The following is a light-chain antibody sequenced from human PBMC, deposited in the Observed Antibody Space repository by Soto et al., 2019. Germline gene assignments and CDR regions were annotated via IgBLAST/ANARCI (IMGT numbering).Light chain of an antibody. J-gene: IGKJ5*01. CDR3: QQYGSSPT. Sequence: EIVLTQSPGTLSLSPGERATLSCRASQSVSSNFLAWYQQKPGQAPRLLIYDASKRATGIPARFSGSGSGTDFTLTISRLEPEDFAVYYCQQYGSSPTFGQGTRLE. CDR2: DAS. CDR1: QSVSSNF. V-gene: IGKV3-20*01.